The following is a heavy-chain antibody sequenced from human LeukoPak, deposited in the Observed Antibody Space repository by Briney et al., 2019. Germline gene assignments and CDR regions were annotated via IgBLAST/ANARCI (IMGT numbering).Heavy chain of an antibody. J-gene: IGHJ3*02. CDR1: GFTFSSYA. CDR3: ARDQMAGGSYLNAFDI. CDR2: ISYDGSNK. D-gene: IGHD1-26*01. Sequence: GRSLRLSCAASGFTFSSYAMHWVRQAPGKGLEWVAVISYDGSNKYYADSVKGRFTISRDNSKNTLYLQVNSLRAEDTAVYYCARDQMAGGSYLNAFDIWGQGTMVTVSS. V-gene: IGHV3-30-3*01.